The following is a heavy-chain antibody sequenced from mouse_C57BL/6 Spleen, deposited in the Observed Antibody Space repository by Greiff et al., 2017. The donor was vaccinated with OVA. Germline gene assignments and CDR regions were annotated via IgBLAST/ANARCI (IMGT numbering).Heavy chain of an antibody. CDR1: GYAFSSSW. J-gene: IGHJ1*03. Sequence: QVQLQQSGPELVKPGASVKISCKASGYAFSSSWMNWVKQRPGKGLEWIGRIYPGDGDTNYNGKFKGKATLTADKSSSTAYMQLSSLTSEDSAVYFCARSYDYDRDWYFDVWGTGTTVTVSS. D-gene: IGHD2-4*01. CDR2: IYPGDGDT. CDR3: ARSYDYDRDWYFDV. V-gene: IGHV1-82*01.